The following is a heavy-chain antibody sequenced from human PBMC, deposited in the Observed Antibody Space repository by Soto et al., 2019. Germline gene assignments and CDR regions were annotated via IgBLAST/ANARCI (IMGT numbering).Heavy chain of an antibody. Sequence: PGESLKISCKTSGYSFTNNWITWVRHLPGKGLEWMGRVNPSDSETDYSPSFQGHVTISADKSITTTYLQWGSLKSSDTAIYYCVRGHGWVDYWGQGTLVTVSS. V-gene: IGHV5-10-1*01. D-gene: IGHD6-19*01. CDR3: VRGHGWVDY. J-gene: IGHJ4*02. CDR1: GYSFTNNW. CDR2: VNPSDSET.